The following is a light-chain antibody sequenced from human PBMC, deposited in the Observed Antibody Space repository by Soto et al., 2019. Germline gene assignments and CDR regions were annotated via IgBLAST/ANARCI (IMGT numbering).Light chain of an antibody. V-gene: IGKV3-15*01. CDR1: HYVYSN. CDR3: QQYHNLWT. J-gene: IGKJ1*01. Sequence: EIVMTHSPAPLSMSPGERATLSCTASHYVYSNVAWFQQRPGQAPRLLIYRASARATGTPARFSGSGSGTEFTLTITSLQSEDFAVYYCQQYHNLWTFGQGTEVEIK. CDR2: RAS.